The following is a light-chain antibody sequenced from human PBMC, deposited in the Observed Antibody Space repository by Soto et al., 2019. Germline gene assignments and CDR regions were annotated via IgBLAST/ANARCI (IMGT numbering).Light chain of an antibody. CDR3: SSYTSTSTLHYV. CDR1: SSNIGSNY. V-gene: IGLV1-47*01. CDR2: RNN. Sequence: QSVLTQPPSASGTPGQRVNISCSGSSSNIGSNYVYWYRQFPGTAPKLLIQRNNQRPSGVPARFSGSKSGTSASLAISGLRSEDEADYFCSSYTSTSTLHYVFGTGTKLTVL. J-gene: IGLJ1*01.